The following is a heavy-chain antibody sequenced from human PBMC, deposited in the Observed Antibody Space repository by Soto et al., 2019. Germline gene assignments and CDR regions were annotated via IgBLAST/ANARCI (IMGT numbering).Heavy chain of an antibody. CDR1: GFTFDDYA. Sequence: EVQLVESGGGLVQPGRSLRLSCAASGFTFDDYAMHWVRQAPGKGLEWVSGISWNSGSIGYADSVKGRFTISRDNAKNSLYLQMNSLRAEATALYYCAKDNGYCSGGSCYWFAPWGQGTLVTVSS. V-gene: IGHV3-9*01. CDR3: AKDNGYCSGGSCYWFAP. CDR2: ISWNSGSI. J-gene: IGHJ5*02. D-gene: IGHD2-15*01.